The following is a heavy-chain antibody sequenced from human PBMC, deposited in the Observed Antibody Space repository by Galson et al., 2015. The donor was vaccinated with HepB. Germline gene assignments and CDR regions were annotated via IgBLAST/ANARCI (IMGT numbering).Heavy chain of an antibody. Sequence: TLSLTCAVSGGSISSGGYSWSWIRQPPGKGLEWIGYIYHSGSAYYNPSLKSRVTISVDRSKNQFSLKLSSVTAADTAVYYCARGTGIVGAPHAFDIWGQGTMLTVSS. CDR3: ARGTGIVGAPHAFDI. J-gene: IGHJ3*02. V-gene: IGHV4-30-2*01. CDR2: IYHSGSA. D-gene: IGHD1-26*01. CDR1: GGSISSGGYS.